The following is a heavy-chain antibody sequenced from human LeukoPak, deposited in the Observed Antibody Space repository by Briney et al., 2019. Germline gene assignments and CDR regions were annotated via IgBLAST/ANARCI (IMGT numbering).Heavy chain of an antibody. Sequence: SQTLSLTCTVSGGSISSGSYYWSWIRQPAGKGLEWIGRIYTSGSTNYNPSLKSRVTISVDTSKNQFSLKLSSVTAADTAMYYCARGLWFGTYYFDYWGQGTLVTVSS. V-gene: IGHV4-61*02. J-gene: IGHJ4*02. CDR2: IYTSGST. CDR1: GGSISSGSYY. D-gene: IGHD3-10*01. CDR3: ARGLWFGTYYFDY.